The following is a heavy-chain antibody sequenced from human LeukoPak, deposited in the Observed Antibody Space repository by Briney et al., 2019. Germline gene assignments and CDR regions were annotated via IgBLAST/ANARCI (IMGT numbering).Heavy chain of an antibody. CDR3: ARETADSFDY. CDR1: GDSVSSNSPA. D-gene: IGHD6-13*01. V-gene: IGHV6-1*01. CDR2: TYYRSKWYN. Sequence: WQTLSLTCAISGDSVSSNSPAWNWIRQSPSRGLEWLGRTYYRSKWYNDSALSVKSRIIINPDTSKNQFSLQVNSVTPEDTAVYYCARETADSFDYWGQGTLVIVSS. J-gene: IGHJ4*02.